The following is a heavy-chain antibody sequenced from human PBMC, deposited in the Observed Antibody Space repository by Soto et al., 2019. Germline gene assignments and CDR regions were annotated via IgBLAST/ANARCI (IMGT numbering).Heavy chain of an antibody. D-gene: IGHD6-19*01. CDR2: INPNSGGT. CDR1: GYTFIAYH. J-gene: IGHJ4*02. Sequence: QVQLVQSGAEAKKPGSSVKVSCKSSGYTFIAYHIHWLRQAPGQGLEWMGWINPNSGGTNYAQEFQDRVTMARDKSISTAYMELSRLTSDDTAMYSCAKDHGSGWYEHFDYWGQGTLVTVSP. V-gene: IGHV1-2*02. CDR3: AKDHGSGWYEHFDY.